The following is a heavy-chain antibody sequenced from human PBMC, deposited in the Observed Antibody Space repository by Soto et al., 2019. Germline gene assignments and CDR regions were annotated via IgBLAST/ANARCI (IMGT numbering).Heavy chain of an antibody. CDR3: AADATARQQMVPSDY. D-gene: IGHD2-8*01. CDR1: GFTFTSSA. Sequence: SVKVSCKASGFTFTSSAFQWVRQARGQRLEWIGWIAVGSGYTNYAQRFQDRVTLTRDMSTATTYMELSRLTSEDTAIYYCAADATARQQMVPSDYWGQGTLVTVSS. J-gene: IGHJ4*02. V-gene: IGHV1-58*01. CDR2: IAVGSGYT.